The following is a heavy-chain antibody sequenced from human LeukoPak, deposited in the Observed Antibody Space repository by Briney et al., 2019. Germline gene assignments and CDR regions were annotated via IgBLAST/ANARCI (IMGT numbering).Heavy chain of an antibody. Sequence: SETLSLTCTVSGGSISSYHWSWIRQPPGKGLEWIGYIYYSGSTYYNPSLKSRVTISVDTSKNQFSLKLSSVTAADTAVYYCARDFKLFGYYFDYWGQGTLVTVSS. CDR2: IYYSGST. D-gene: IGHD2-21*01. V-gene: IGHV4-59*12. CDR3: ARDFKLFGYYFDY. J-gene: IGHJ4*02. CDR1: GGSISSYH.